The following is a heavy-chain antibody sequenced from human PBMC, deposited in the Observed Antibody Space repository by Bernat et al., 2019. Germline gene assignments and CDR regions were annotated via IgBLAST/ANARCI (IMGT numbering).Heavy chain of an antibody. CDR1: AFTFSSYA. D-gene: IGHD3-10*01. CDR2: ISYDGSNK. CDR3: AGPPPGLHIVIGAFDI. J-gene: IGHJ3*02. V-gene: IGHV3-30-3*01. Sequence: QVQLVESGGGVVQPGRSLRLSCAASAFTFSSYAMHWVRQAPGKGLGWVAVISYDGSNKYYADSVKGRFTISRDNSKNTLYLQMSSLRAEDTAVYYCAGPPPGLHIVIGAFDIWGQGTMVTVSS.